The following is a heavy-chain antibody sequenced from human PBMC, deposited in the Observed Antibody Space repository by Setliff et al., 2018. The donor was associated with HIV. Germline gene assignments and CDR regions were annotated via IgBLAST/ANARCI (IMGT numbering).Heavy chain of an antibody. CDR1: GFFFSRQV. V-gene: IGHV3-23*01. J-gene: IGHJ5*02. CDR2: INNRGDRT. D-gene: IGHD3-16*01. CDR3: AKDLAANIYDFSALYYVPYPVGS. Sequence: GGSLRLSCEGSGFFFSRQVMSWVRQAPGKGLEWVSGINNRGDRTDYADSVKGRFTISRDNSKNTVDLQMNSLTVEDTAVYYCAKDLAANIYDFSALYYVPYPVGSWGQGTLVTVSS.